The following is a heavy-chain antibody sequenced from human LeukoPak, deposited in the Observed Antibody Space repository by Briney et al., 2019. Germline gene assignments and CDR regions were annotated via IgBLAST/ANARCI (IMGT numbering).Heavy chain of an antibody. CDR2: IWYDGDRQ. Sequence: PGGSLRLSCAASGFTFTTYGMHWVRQAPGKGLEWLALIWYDGDRQYYADSVKGRFTISGDKSKSTVYLEMHSLRGEDTAVHYCARGKVRMVGYYDYYYGMDVWGQGTTVTVSS. CDR3: ARGKVRMVGYYDYYYGMDV. D-gene: IGHD3-3*01. CDR1: GFTFTTYG. V-gene: IGHV3-33*01. J-gene: IGHJ6*02.